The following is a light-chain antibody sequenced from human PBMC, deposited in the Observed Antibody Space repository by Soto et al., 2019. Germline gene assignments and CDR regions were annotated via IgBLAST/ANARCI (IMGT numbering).Light chain of an antibody. CDR1: DSSIGAGYD. V-gene: IGLV1-40*01. CDR2: GNT. Sequence: QSVLTQTPSVSGAPGQRVTISCTGTDSSIGAGYDVHWYQQLPGRAPKLLIFGNTNRPSGVPDRFSGSKPGTSASLAITGLQPEDEGDYYCQSFDNSLSGFYVFGSGTKVTVL. CDR3: QSFDNSLSGFYV. J-gene: IGLJ6*01.